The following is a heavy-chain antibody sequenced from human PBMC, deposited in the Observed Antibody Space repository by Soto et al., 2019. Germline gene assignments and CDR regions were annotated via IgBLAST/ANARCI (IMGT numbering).Heavy chain of an antibody. D-gene: IGHD1-26*01. Sequence: GGSLRLSCAASGFSFSTFEMSWVRQAPGRGLEWVSFISDDGSRTYYADAVKGRFTISRGNSKHTLYLQMNSLRAEDTAVYYCARDREDYFDYWGQGTLVTVSS. CDR2: ISDDGSRT. CDR3: ARDREDYFDY. CDR1: GFSFSTFE. J-gene: IGHJ4*02. V-gene: IGHV3-23*01.